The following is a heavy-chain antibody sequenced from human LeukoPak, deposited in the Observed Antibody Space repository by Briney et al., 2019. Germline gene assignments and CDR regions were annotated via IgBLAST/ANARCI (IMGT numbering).Heavy chain of an antibody. V-gene: IGHV3-7*01. CDR1: GFTFSSYW. Sequence: GGSLRLSCAASGFTFSSYWMSWVRQAPGKGLEWVANIKQDGSEKYYVDSVKGRFTISRDNSKNTLYLQMNSLRAEDTAVYYCARETGFGELFFYYYYGMDVWGKGTTVTVSS. CDR3: ARETGFGELFFYYYYGMDV. CDR2: IKQDGSEK. J-gene: IGHJ6*04. D-gene: IGHD3-10*01.